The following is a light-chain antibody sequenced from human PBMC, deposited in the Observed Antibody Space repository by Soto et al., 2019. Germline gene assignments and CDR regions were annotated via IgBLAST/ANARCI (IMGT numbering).Light chain of an antibody. CDR2: LESSGSY. CDR3: ETWDSNTRI. Sequence: QLVLTQSSSASASLGSSVTLTCTLNSGHSSYIIAWHQQQPGKAPRYLMKLESSGSYNKGSGVPDRFSGSSSGADRYLTISDLQSEDEADYYCETWDSNTRIFGGGTKLTVL. CDR1: SGHSSYI. V-gene: IGLV4-60*03. J-gene: IGLJ2*01.